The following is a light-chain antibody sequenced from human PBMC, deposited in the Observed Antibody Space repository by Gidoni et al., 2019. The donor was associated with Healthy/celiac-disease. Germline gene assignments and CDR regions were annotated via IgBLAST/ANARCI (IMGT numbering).Light chain of an antibody. CDR3: QKYGSSPVT. CDR1: QSVSSSC. Sequence: VLPQSPGTLSLSPGERATLSCSASQSVSSSCLAWYQQKPGQAPRLLIYGASSRATGIPDRFSGSGSGTDFTLTISRLEPEDFAVYYCQKYGSSPVTFGQGTKLEIK. V-gene: IGKV3-20*01. J-gene: IGKJ2*01. CDR2: GAS.